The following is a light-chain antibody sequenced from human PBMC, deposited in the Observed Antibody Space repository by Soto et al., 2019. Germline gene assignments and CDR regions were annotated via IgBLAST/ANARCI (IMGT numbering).Light chain of an antibody. V-gene: IGLV2-14*01. CDR2: DVS. CDR3: SSYTSSSTPVV. J-gene: IGLJ2*01. CDR1: SSDVGGYNY. Sequence: QSVLTQPASVSGSPGQSITISCTGTSSDVGGYNYVSWYQQHPGKAPKLMIYDVSNRPSGVSNRFSGSKSGNXASLTISGLQAEDEADYYCSSYTSSSTPVVFGGGTKVTVL.